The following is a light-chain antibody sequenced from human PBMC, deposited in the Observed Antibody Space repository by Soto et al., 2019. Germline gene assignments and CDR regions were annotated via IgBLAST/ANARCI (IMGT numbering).Light chain of an antibody. CDR3: QQYYSAPLT. CDR2: KAS. Sequence: DIQITQSPSTLSASVGDRVTITCRASQSISSWLAWYQQKPGKAPKLLIYKASTLESGVPSRFSGSGSGTEFTLTISSLQAEDVAVYYCQQYYSAPLTFGGGTKVDI. CDR1: QSISSW. J-gene: IGKJ4*01. V-gene: IGKV1-5*03.